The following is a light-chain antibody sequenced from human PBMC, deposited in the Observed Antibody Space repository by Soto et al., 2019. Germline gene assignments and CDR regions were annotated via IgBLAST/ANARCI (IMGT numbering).Light chain of an antibody. Sequence: AIQLTQSPSSLSASVGDRVTITCRASQGISSALAWYQQKPGKSPNLLIYVVSSLESGVPSRFSGSGSGTDFTLTISSLQPEDFATYYCQQFNTYPALTFGGGTKVEIK. CDR2: VVS. V-gene: IGKV1-13*02. J-gene: IGKJ4*01. CDR1: QGISSA. CDR3: QQFNTYPALT.